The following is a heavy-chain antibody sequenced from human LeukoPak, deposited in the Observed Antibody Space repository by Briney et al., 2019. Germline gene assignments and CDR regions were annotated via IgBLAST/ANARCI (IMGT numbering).Heavy chain of an antibody. J-gene: IGHJ3*02. D-gene: IGHD3-10*01. CDR2: ISSSISTM. CDR3: ARARRPGDAFDI. CDR1: GFTFSTYS. V-gene: IGHV3-48*02. Sequence: PGGSLRLSCAASGFTFSTYSMNWVRQAPGKGLEWVSYISSSISTMYYADSVEGRFTISRDNAKTSLYLQMNSLRDEDTAIYYCARARRPGDAFDIWGQGTMVTVSS.